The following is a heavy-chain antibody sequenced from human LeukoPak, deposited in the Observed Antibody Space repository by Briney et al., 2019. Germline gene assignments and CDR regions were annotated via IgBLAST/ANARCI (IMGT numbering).Heavy chain of an antibody. Sequence: SETLSLTCAVYGGSFSGYYWSWIRQPPGKGLEWIGEINHSGSTNYNPSLKSRVTISVDTSKNQFSLKLSSVTAADTAVYYCARWPANCSGGSCYSRLFYYYYGMDVWGQGTTVTVSS. CDR1: GGSFSGYY. CDR2: INHSGST. CDR3: ARWPANCSGGSCYSRLFYYYYGMDV. D-gene: IGHD2-15*01. J-gene: IGHJ6*02. V-gene: IGHV4-34*01.